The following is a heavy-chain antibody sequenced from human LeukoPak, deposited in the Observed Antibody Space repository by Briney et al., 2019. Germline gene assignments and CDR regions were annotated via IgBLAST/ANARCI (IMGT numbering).Heavy chain of an antibody. CDR1: GFTFSSCA. V-gene: IGHV3-23*01. CDR3: AKGGGDYLIYYGMDV. Sequence: PGGSLRLSCAASGFTFSSCAMSWVRQAPGKGLEWVSGVSGSGGSTYYADSVKGRFTISRDNSKNTLYLQMNTLRAEDTAVYYCAKGGGDYLIYYGMDVWGQGTTVTGAS. D-gene: IGHD4-17*01. CDR2: VSGSGGST. J-gene: IGHJ6*02.